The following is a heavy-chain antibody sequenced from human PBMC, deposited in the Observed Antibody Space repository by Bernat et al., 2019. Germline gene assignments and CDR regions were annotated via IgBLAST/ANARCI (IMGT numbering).Heavy chain of an antibody. Sequence: QVQLVESGGGVVQPGRSLRLSCAASGFTFSTHGMHWVRQAPGKGLEWIGIILNTGSTYYKPSLKSRVTISVDTSRTQFSLKLSSVTASDTAVYYCARHQIGTTFSYWGQGILVTVSS. J-gene: IGHJ4*02. D-gene: IGHD1-14*01. CDR1: GFTFSTHG. CDR2: ILNTGST. V-gene: IGHV3-33*08. CDR3: ARHQIGTTFSY.